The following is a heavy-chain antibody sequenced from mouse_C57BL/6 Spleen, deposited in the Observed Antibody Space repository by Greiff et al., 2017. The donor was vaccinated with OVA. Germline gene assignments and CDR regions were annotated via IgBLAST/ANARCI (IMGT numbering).Heavy chain of an antibody. CDR1: GFNIKNTY. CDR3: ARSVDSSGYFDD. CDR2: IYPANGNT. Sequence: EVKLQESVAELVRPGASVKLSCTASGFNIKNTYMHWVKQRPEQGLEWIGRIYPANGNTKYAPKFQGKATITADTSSNTAYLQLSSLTSEDTAIYYSARSVDSSGYFDDWGKGTTLTVSS. J-gene: IGHJ2*01. V-gene: IGHV14-3*01. D-gene: IGHD3-2*02.